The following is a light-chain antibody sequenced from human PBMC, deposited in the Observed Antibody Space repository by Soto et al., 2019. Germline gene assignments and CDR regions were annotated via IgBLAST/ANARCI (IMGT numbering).Light chain of an antibody. CDR1: SXDVGGYNY. V-gene: IGLV2-11*01. Sequence: QSALTQPRSVSGSPGQSVTISCTGTSXDVGGYNYVSWYQKHPGQAPKLLIYDVSERPSGVPDRFSGSKSGNTASLTISGLQIEDGSDYFCCSHAGSNSPYVFGSGTKLTVL. CDR2: DVS. J-gene: IGLJ1*01. CDR3: CSHAGSNSPYV.